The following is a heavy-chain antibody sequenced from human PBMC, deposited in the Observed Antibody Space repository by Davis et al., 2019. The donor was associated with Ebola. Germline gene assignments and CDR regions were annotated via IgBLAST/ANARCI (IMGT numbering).Heavy chain of an antibody. CDR2: ISYDGSNK. D-gene: IGHD2-15*01. CDR3: TREVTLGYCSGGSCYGDDWFDP. CDR1: GFTFSSYA. J-gene: IGHJ5*02. V-gene: IGHV3-30-3*01. Sequence: PGGSLRLSCAASGFTFSSYAMHWVRQAPGRGLEWVAVISYDGSNKYYADSVKGRFTISRDNSKNTLYLQMNSLRAEDTAVFYCTREVTLGYCSGGSCYGDDWFDPWGQGTLVTVSS.